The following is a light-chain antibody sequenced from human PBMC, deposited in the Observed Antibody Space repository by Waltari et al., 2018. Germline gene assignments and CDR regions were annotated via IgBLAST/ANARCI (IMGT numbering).Light chain of an antibody. CDR1: KTICSY. J-gene: IGKJ2*01. CDR2: AAS. Sequence: IQMTQSPSSLSASVGVRVTITCRASKTICSYVNWYQQKPGKAPSLLVYAASILQSGVPSRFTGSGSGTDFSLTISSLQPEDFATYFCQQTYRAPQTFGQGTRLEI. CDR3: QQTYRAPQT. V-gene: IGKV1-39*01.